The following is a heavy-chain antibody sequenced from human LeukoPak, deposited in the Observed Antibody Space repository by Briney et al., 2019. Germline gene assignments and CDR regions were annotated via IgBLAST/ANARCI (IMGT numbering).Heavy chain of an antibody. CDR3: ASSLAVAGTGGWFDP. Sequence: GGSLRLSCAASGFTFSSYSMNWVRQAPGKGLEWVSSISSSSTYIYYADSVKGRFTISRDNAKNSLSLQMNSLRAEDTAVYYCASSLAVAGTGGWFDPWGQGNLVTVSS. V-gene: IGHV3-21*01. J-gene: IGHJ5*02. CDR1: GFTFSSYS. D-gene: IGHD6-13*01. CDR2: ISSSSTYI.